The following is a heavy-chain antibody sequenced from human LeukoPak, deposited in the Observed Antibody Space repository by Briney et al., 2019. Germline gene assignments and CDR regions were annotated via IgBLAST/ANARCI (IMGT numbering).Heavy chain of an antibody. D-gene: IGHD3-3*01. V-gene: IGHV1-2*06. Sequence: ASVKVSCKASGYTFTGYYMHWVRQAPGQGLEWMGRINPNSGGTNYAQKFQGRVTMTRDTSINTAYMELSRLRSDDTAVYYCARGGLAIFGVVIMLDYWGQGTLVTVSS. CDR1: GYTFTGYY. J-gene: IGHJ4*02. CDR3: ARGGLAIFGVVIMLDY. CDR2: INPNSGGT.